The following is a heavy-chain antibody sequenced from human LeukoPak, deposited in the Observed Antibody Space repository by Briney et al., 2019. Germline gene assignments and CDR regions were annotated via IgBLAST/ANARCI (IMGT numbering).Heavy chain of an antibody. CDR3: ARGIGTYYDFWSGYPGAAFDI. V-gene: IGHV4-59*01. D-gene: IGHD3-3*01. J-gene: IGHJ3*02. Sequence: PSETLSLTCTVSGGSISIYYWSWIRQPPGKGLEWIGYIYYSGSTNYNPSLKSRVTISVDTSKNQFSLKLSSVTAADTAVYYCARGIGTYYDFWSGYPGAAFDIWGQGTMVTVSS. CDR2: IYYSGST. CDR1: GGSISIYY.